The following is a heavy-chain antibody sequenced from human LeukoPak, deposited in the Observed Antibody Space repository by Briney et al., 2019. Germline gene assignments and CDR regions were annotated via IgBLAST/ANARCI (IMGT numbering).Heavy chain of an antibody. J-gene: IGHJ4*02. CDR1: GLTLSGYW. D-gene: IGHD5-18*01. CDR3: ARARGNTYGYFEY. Sequence: GGSLRPSCAASGLTLSGYWMHWVRQAPGKGLVWVSRINGDASSTSYADSVKGRFTISRDNAKSTPYLQMNCLRVEDTAVYYCARARGNTYGYFEYWGQGTLVTVSS. CDR2: INGDASST. V-gene: IGHV3-74*01.